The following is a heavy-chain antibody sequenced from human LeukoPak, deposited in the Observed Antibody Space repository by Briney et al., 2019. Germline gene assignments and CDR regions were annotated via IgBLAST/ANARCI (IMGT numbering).Heavy chain of an antibody. CDR3: TSRVGIATAFDY. CDR2: IYNSGTS. V-gene: IGHV4-39*01. J-gene: IGHJ4*02. CDR1: GGSIRSTNYF. D-gene: IGHD6-13*01. Sequence: SETLSLTCTVSGGSIRSTNYFWVWVRQPPGKGLEWIGSIYNSGTSYYNPSLKSRVTMSVDTSKNRFSLNLSSVTAADTAVYYCTSRVGIATAFDYWGQGTLVSVSS.